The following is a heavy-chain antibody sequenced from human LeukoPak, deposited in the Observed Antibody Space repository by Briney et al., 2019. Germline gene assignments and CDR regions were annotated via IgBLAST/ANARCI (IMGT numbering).Heavy chain of an antibody. V-gene: IGHV1-69*06. CDR1: GGTFSSYA. CDR2: IIPIFGTA. J-gene: IGHJ3*01. D-gene: IGHD4-17*01. CDR3: ARLQMATVTTFAFDF. Sequence: SVKVSCKASGGTFSSYAISWVRQAPGQGLEWMGGIIPIFGTANYAQKFQGRVTITADKSTSTAYMELSSLRSEDTAVYYCARLQMATVTTFAFDFWGQGTIVTGS.